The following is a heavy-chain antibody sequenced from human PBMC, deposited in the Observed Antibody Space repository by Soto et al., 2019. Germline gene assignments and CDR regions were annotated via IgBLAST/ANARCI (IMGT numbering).Heavy chain of an antibody. D-gene: IGHD3-16*01. CDR1: GFTFSFYA. CDR2: ISYNGRNK. Sequence: QPGGSLRLSCAASGFTFSFYAMHWVRQAPGKGLEWVAVISYNGRNKHYVDSVKGRFTISIDNSQDTLYLQMDSLRPDDTAVYYCARQAKIGDRSQFYFDSWGQGT. CDR3: ARQAKIGDRSQFYFDS. J-gene: IGHJ4*02. V-gene: IGHV3-30*04.